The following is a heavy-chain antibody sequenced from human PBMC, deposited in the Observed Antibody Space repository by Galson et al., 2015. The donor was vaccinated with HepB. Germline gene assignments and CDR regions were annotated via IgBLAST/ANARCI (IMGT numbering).Heavy chain of an antibody. CDR3: AADCSGGSCYSSGFDY. CDR1: GFTFSSYS. CDR2: ISSSSSTI. J-gene: IGHJ4*02. Sequence: SLRLSCAASGFTFSSYSMNWVRQAPGKGLEWVSYISSSSSTIYYADSVKGRFTISRDNAKNSLYLQMNNLRAEDTAVYYCAADCSGGSCYSSGFDYWGQGTLVTVSS. V-gene: IGHV3-48*01. D-gene: IGHD2-15*01.